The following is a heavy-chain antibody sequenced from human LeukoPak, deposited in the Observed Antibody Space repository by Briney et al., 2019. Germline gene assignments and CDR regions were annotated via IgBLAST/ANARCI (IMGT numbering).Heavy chain of an antibody. CDR1: GYTFTSYG. D-gene: IGHD6-19*01. Sequence: GSVTVSCMASGYTFTSYGLSWVRQAPGQGVAWMGWISTYNDNKHYAQKFQGRVTMTTDTSTNTAYMELRSLRSDDTAVYYCAREMAVAGSGVIDSWGQGTLVTVSS. CDR2: ISTYNDNK. J-gene: IGHJ4*02. CDR3: AREMAVAGSGVIDS. V-gene: IGHV1-18*01.